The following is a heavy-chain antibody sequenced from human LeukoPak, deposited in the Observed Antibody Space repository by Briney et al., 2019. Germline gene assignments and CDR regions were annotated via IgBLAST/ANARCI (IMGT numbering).Heavy chain of an antibody. CDR1: GFIFDDHG. CDR2: ISWSSGII. J-gene: IGHJ3*02. V-gene: IGHV3-9*01. D-gene: IGHD3-3*01. Sequence: GRSLRLSCAASGFIFDDHGMHWVRQAPGKGLEWVSGISWSSGIIGYADSVKGRFTISRDNAKNSLDLQMESLRAEDTAVYYWAKDTGSPADAITMEDNAFDIWGQGTMVTVSS. CDR3: AKDTGSPADAITMEDNAFDI.